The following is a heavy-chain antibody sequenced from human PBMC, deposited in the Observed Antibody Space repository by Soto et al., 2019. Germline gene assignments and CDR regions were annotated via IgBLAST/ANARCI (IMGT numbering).Heavy chain of an antibody. CDR2: VYSSGGT. J-gene: IGHJ5*02. V-gene: IGHV4-4*07. Sequence: PSETLSLTCTVSGGSMTSYYWIWIRQPAGKGLEWIGRVYSSGGTHYNPSLKSRVTISLDTSKNQFSLRLSSVTEADTAVYFCARGQRFSDWFDPWGQGTLVTVS. CDR3: ARGQRFSDWFDP. D-gene: IGHD3-3*01. CDR1: GGSMTSYY.